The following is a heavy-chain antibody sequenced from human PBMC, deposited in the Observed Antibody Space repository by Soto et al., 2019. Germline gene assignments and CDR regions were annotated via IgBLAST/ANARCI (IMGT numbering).Heavy chain of an antibody. V-gene: IGHV3-7*05. CDR2: IKQDGSEK. Sequence: GGSLRLSCAASAFTFSAYAMTWVRQAPGKGLEWVAYIKQDGSEKYYVDSGMGRFTMSRDNTQSSLSLQMNTLRVEDSAVYYCARITSPGYFDSWGQGTLVTVSS. CDR3: ARITSPGYFDS. J-gene: IGHJ4*02. D-gene: IGHD1-20*01. CDR1: AFTFSAYA.